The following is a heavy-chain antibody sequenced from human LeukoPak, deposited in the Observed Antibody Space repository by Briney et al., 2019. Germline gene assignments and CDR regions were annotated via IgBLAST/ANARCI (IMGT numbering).Heavy chain of an antibody. CDR3: ARAGNYYYSSGYYSHFDY. D-gene: IGHD3-22*01. CDR2: VFHSGNT. V-gene: IGHV4-59*01. J-gene: IGHJ4*02. Sequence: PSETLSLTCTVSGASISSDYWNWIRQPPGKGLEWIGHVFHSGNTNYNPSLKSRVTISVDTSKNQFSLKLSSVTAADTAVYYCARAGNYYYSSGYYSHFDYWGQGTLVTVSS. CDR1: GASISSDY.